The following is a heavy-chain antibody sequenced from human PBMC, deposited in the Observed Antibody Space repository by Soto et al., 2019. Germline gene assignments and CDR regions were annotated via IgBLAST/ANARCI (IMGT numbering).Heavy chain of an antibody. J-gene: IGHJ4*02. CDR2: INHSGST. V-gene: IGHV4-34*01. CDR3: ASSVNIRWLDY. CDR1: GGSFSGYY. D-gene: IGHD4-17*01. Sequence: PSETLSLTCAVYGGSFSGYYWSWIRQPPGKGLEWIGEINHSGSTNYNPSLKSRVTISVDTSKNQFSLKLSSVTAADTAVYYCASSVNIRWLDYWGQGTLVTVSS.